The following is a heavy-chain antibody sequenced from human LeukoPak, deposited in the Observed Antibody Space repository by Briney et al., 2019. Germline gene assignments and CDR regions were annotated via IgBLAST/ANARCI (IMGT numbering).Heavy chain of an antibody. V-gene: IGHV1-2*02. CDR3: AREGISSGSYWDALDY. CDR2: INPDSGDT. Sequence: ASVNVTCKASGYTFTGYYMYWVRQAPGQGLEWMGWINPDSGDTNYAQKFQGRVTMTRDTSISTAYMELSSLISDDTAVFYCAREGISSGSYWDALDYSGQGTLVTVSS. CDR1: GYTFTGYY. J-gene: IGHJ4*02. D-gene: IGHD1-26*01.